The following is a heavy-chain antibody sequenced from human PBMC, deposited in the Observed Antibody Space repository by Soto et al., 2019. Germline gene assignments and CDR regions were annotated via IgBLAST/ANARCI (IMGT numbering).Heavy chain of an antibody. V-gene: IGHV3-48*01. J-gene: IGHJ5*02. Sequence: GXSLRLSCAASGFTFSSYSINWVDQAPGKGLEWVSYISSSSSTIYYADSVKDRFTISRDNAKNSLYLQMNSLRAEDTAVYYCARHPERIAEIGWFDPWGQGTLVTVSS. CDR1: GFTFSSYS. CDR3: ARHPERIAEIGWFDP. CDR2: ISSSSSTI. D-gene: IGHD6-13*01.